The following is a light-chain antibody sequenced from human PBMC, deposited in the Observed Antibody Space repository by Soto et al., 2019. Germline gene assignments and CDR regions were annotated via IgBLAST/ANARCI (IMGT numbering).Light chain of an antibody. J-gene: IGKJ3*01. CDR1: QSINRY. Sequence: DIQMTQSPSSLSASVGDRVTSSCRASQSINRYLNWYQHKPEKAPTLLIYAASSLQTGVPSRFIGSGSETDFTLSISSMQPQDFATYYCKQTYSTPPFTFGPVTKVDI. CDR3: KQTYSTPPFT. CDR2: AAS. V-gene: IGKV1-39*01.